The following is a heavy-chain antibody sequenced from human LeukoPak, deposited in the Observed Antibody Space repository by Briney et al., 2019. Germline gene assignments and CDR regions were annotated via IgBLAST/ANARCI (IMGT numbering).Heavy chain of an antibody. CDR1: GYTFTNYG. V-gene: IGHV1-18*01. Sequence: GASVKVSCKASGYTFTNYGISWVRQAPGQGLEWMGWISTYNGNTKYTQNLQGRVTMTTDTSTSTAYMDLTSLRSDDTAVYYCARSGHRRYYYASGPDYWGQGILVTVSS. D-gene: IGHD3-10*01. J-gene: IGHJ4*02. CDR3: ARSGHRRYYYASGPDY. CDR2: ISTYNGNT.